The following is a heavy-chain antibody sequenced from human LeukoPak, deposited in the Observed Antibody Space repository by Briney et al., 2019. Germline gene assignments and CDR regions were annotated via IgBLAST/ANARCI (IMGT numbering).Heavy chain of an antibody. CDR2: INPNSGGT. CDR3: ARGAYGDYAVDY. D-gene: IGHD4-17*01. CDR1: GYTFTGYY. Sequence: ASVKVSCKASGYTFTGYYMHWVRQAPGQGLEWMGWINPNSGGTNYAQKFQGRVTMTRDTSISTAYMELSRLRSDDTAVYCCARGAYGDYAVDYWGQGTLVTVSA. V-gene: IGHV1-2*02. J-gene: IGHJ4*02.